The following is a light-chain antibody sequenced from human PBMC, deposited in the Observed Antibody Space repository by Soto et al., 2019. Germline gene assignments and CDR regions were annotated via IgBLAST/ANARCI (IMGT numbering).Light chain of an antibody. CDR1: SSDVGSYNL. CDR2: EGS. V-gene: IGLV2-23*01. J-gene: IGLJ3*02. CDR3: CSYAGSYLWV. Sequence: QSVLTQPASVSGSPGQSITISCTGTSSDVGSYNLVSWYQQHPGKAPKLMIYEGSKRPSGVSNRFSGSKSGNTAFLTISGLQAEDEADYYCCSYAGSYLWVFGGGTKLTVL.